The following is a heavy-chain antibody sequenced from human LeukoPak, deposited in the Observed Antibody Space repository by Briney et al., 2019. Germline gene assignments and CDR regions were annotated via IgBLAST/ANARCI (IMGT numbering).Heavy chain of an antibody. CDR3: ARGPIGAPDYYFDY. D-gene: IGHD3-10*01. J-gene: IGHJ4*02. CDR1: GYTLTEIS. V-gene: IGHV1-24*01. Sequence: ASVKVSCKVSGYTLTEISMYWVRQARGKGLGETLYAQKFQGRVTMTEDTSTDTAYMELSSLRSEDTAVYFCARGPIGAPDYYFDYWGQGTLVTVSS. CDR2: ET.